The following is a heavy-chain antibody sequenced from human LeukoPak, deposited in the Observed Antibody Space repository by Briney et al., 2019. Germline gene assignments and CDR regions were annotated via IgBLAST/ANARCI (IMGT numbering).Heavy chain of an antibody. J-gene: IGHJ4*02. CDR1: GFTFSTYN. V-gene: IGHV3-21*06. D-gene: IGHD3-22*01. Sequence: GGSLRLSCAASGFTFSTYNMIWVRQAPGKGLEWVSSINRNGVFMFYADSVKGRFTISRDNAKNSLYVQMNSLRVEDTAVYYCATLDYYDKSPRILDYWGQGTLVTVSS. CDR2: INRNGVFM. CDR3: ATLDYYDKSPRILDY.